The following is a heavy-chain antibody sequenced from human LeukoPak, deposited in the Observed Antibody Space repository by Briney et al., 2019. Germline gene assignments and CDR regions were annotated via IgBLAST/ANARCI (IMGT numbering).Heavy chain of an antibody. CDR3: ARLYSSGWYPRYDY. V-gene: IGHV1-46*01. Sequence: ASVKVSCTASGYTFTSYYMHWVRQAPGQGLEWMGIINPSGGSTSYAQKFQGRVTITRDTSASTAYMELSSLRSEDTAVYYCARLYSSGWYPRYDYWGQGTLVTVSS. D-gene: IGHD6-19*01. J-gene: IGHJ4*02. CDR1: GYTFTSYY. CDR2: INPSGGST.